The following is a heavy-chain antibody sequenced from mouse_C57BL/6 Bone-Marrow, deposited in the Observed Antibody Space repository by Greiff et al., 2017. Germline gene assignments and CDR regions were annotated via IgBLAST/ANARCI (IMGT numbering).Heavy chain of an antibody. CDR1: GYTFTSYG. J-gene: IGHJ4*01. V-gene: IGHV1-58*01. D-gene: IGHD2-4*01. CDR2: IYIGNGYT. CDR3: ARRGEYDYDYAMDY. Sequence: EVQVVESGAELVRPGSSVKMSCKTSGYTFTSYGINWVKQRPGQGLEWIGYIYIGNGYTEYNEKFKGKATLTSDTSSSTAYMQLSSLTSEDSAIDFCARRGEYDYDYAMDYWGQGTSVTVSS.